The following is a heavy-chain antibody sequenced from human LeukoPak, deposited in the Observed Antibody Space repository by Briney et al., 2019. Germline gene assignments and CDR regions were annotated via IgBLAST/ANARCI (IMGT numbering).Heavy chain of an antibody. CDR3: ATQKDSEDYFDY. CDR1: GFTFSSYG. Sequence: RGSLRLSCTASGFTFSSYGMHWVRQAPGKGLEWVGRIKSKTDGETTDYAAPVRGRFTISRDDSKNTLYLQMNSLKTEDTAVYYCATQKDSEDYFDYWGQGTLVTVSS. J-gene: IGHJ4*02. D-gene: IGHD2-21*01. CDR2: IKSKTDGETT. V-gene: IGHV3-15*01.